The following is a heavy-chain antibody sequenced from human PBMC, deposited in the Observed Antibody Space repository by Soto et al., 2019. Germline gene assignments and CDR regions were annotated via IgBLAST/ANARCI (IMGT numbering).Heavy chain of an antibody. CDR3: ARRGSGSYSDY. V-gene: IGHV4-39*01. CDR2: IYYSGST. D-gene: IGHD1-26*01. CDR1: GGSISSNNYY. J-gene: IGHJ4*02. Sequence: SETLSLTCTVSGGSISSNNYYWGWFRQPPGKGLEWIGSIYYSGSTYYNPSLKSRVTISVDTSKNQFSLKLSSVTAADTAVYYCARRGSGSYSDYWGQGTLVTVSS.